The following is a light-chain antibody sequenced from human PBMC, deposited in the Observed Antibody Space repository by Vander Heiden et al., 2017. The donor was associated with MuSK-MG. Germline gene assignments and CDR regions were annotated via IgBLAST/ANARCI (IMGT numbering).Light chain of an antibody. V-gene: IGKV1-6*01. CDR3: RQDDNDPYT. CDR2: AGS. Sequence: AIQMTQTPSSLSASVGDRVTITCRASQGIRNDLGWYQQKPGKAPKLLIYAGSSLYIGVPSRFSGSGPGTDFTLTISSLQPEDFATYYCRQDDNDPYTFGQGTKLEIK. CDR1: QGIRND. J-gene: IGKJ2*01.